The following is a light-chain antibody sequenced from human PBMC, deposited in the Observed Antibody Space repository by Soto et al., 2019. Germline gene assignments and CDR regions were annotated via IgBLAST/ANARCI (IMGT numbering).Light chain of an antibody. V-gene: IGKV3-15*01. Sequence: EIGMTQSPATLSVSPGERVTLSCRASQSVSSNLAWYQQKPGQAPRLLIYGASTRATGIPARFSGSGSGTEFTLTISSLQSEDFAVYYCQQYNNWPRTFGQGTKVEIK. CDR3: QQYNNWPRT. CDR1: QSVSSN. J-gene: IGKJ1*01. CDR2: GAS.